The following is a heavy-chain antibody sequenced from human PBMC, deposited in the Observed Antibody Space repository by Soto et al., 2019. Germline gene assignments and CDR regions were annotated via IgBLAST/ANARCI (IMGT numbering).Heavy chain of an antibody. D-gene: IGHD6-19*01. CDR3: ARTEYSSGWYVNYYGMDV. CDR1: GGTFSSYT. V-gene: IGHV1-69*02. Sequence: QVQLVQSGAEVKKPGSSVKVSCKASGGTFSSYTISWVRQAPGQGLEWMGRIIPILGIANYAQKFQGRVTITADKSTSTAYMELSSLRSEDTAVYYCARTEYSSGWYVNYYGMDVWGQGTTVTVSS. J-gene: IGHJ6*02. CDR2: IIPILGIA.